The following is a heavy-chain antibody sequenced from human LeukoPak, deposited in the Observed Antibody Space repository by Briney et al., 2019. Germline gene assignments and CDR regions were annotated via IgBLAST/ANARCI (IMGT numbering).Heavy chain of an antibody. Sequence: SETLSLTCAVYGGSFSGYYWSWIRQPPGKGLEWIGEINHSGSTNYNPSLKSRVTISVDTSKNQFSLKLSSVTAADTAVYYCAREVRQLTRSSTSCYWYYYYYGMDVWGQGTTVTVSS. CDR3: AREVRQLTRSSTSCYWYYYYYGMDV. J-gene: IGHJ6*02. D-gene: IGHD2-2*01. CDR2: INHSGST. V-gene: IGHV4-34*01. CDR1: GGSFSGYY.